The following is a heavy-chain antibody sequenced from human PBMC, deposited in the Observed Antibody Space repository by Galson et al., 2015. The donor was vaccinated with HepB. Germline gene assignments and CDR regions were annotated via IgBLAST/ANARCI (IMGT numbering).Heavy chain of an antibody. CDR2: ISYDGSNK. Sequence: LRLSCAASGFTFSSYGMHWVRQAPGKGLEWVAVISYDGSNKYYADSVKGRFTISRDNSKNTLYLQMNSLRAEDTAVYYCAKDCITMVRGVTSPDYWGQGTLVTVSS. CDR1: GFTFSSYG. V-gene: IGHV3-30*18. CDR3: AKDCITMVRGVTSPDY. J-gene: IGHJ4*02. D-gene: IGHD3-10*01.